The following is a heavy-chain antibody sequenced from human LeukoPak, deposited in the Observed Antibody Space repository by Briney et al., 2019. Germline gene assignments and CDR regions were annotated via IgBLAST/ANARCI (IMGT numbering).Heavy chain of an antibody. V-gene: IGHV4-59*01. D-gene: IGHD6-13*01. Sequence: SETLSLTCTVSGGSISSYYWSWIRQPPGKGLEWIGYTYYSGSTNYNPSLKSRVTISVDTSKNQFSLKLSAVTAADTAVYYCARDLYSSSWYGTARGYNWFDPWGQGTLVTVSS. CDR1: GGSISSYY. CDR3: ARDLYSSSWYGTARGYNWFDP. CDR2: TYYSGST. J-gene: IGHJ5*02.